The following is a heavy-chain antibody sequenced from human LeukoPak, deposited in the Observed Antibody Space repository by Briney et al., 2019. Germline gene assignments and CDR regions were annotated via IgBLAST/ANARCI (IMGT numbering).Heavy chain of an antibody. CDR3: ARPGITAFDI. D-gene: IGHD3-10*01. CDR1: GFTLSSHN. V-gene: IGHV3-48*01. Sequence: GGSLRLSCVAPGFTLSSHNINWVRQAPGKGLEWVSHISSSGSITYYGDSVKGRITISRDNAKNSVSLYMNSLRAEDSAVYYCARPGITAFDIWGQGTVVTVSS. CDR2: ISSSGSIT. J-gene: IGHJ3*02.